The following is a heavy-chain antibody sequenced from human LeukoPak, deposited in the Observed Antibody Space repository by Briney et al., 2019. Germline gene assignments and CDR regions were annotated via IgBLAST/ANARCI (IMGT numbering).Heavy chain of an antibody. CDR3: AELGITMIGGV. Sequence: PGGSLRLSCAASGFTFSNAWMSWVRQAPGKGLEWVSYISSSGSTVYYADSVKGRFTISRDNAKNSLYLQMNSLRAEDTAVYYCAELGITMIGGVWGKGTTVTISS. V-gene: IGHV3-11*04. CDR2: ISSSGSTV. J-gene: IGHJ6*04. D-gene: IGHD3-10*02. CDR1: GFTFSNAW.